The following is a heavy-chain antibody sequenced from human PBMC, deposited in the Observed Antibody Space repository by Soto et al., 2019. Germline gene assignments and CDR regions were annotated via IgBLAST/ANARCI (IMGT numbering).Heavy chain of an antibody. V-gene: IGHV1-69*08. D-gene: IGHD3-22*01. CDR1: GGTFSTYT. CDR2: IIPIIGTI. Sequence: SVKVSCKASGGTFSTYTITWVRQAPGQGLEWMGRIIPIIGTINYAQKFQGRVTITADKFTGTAYMELTRLRSDDTAVYYCAGAPDSHSNDSHPSSYPWGQETXVTVSS. J-gene: IGHJ5*02. CDR3: AGAPDSHSNDSHPSSYP.